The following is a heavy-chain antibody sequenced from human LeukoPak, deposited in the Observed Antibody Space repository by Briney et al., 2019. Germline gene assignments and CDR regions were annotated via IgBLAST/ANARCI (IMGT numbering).Heavy chain of an antibody. V-gene: IGHV1-18*01. D-gene: IGHD3-3*01. CDR1: GYTFTSYG. J-gene: IGHJ5*02. Sequence: ASVTVSCKASGYTFTSYGISWVRQAPGQGREGMGWISAYNCNTNYAQKLQGRVTMTTDTSTSTAYMEQRSLRADDTAVYYCARDEWPDSPGPPAYWFDPWGQGTLVTVSS. CDR3: ARDEWPDSPGPPAYWFDP. CDR2: ISAYNCNT.